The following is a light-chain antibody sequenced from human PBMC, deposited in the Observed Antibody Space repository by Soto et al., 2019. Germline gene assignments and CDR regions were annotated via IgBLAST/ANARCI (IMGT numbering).Light chain of an antibody. V-gene: IGKV3-15*01. CDR1: QSVSSN. CDR3: QQYNNWTRT. CDR2: GAS. Sequence: EIVIAQSPATLSVSPGERATLSCRASQSVSSNLAWYEQKPGQAPRLLIYGASTRETGIPARFSGSGAGTEFTRTISSLQSEDFEVDYCQQYNNWTRTFGQGTKVDIK. J-gene: IGKJ1*01.